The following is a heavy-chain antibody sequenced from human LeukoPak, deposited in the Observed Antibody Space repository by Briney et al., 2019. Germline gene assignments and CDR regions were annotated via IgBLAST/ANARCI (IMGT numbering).Heavy chain of an antibody. D-gene: IGHD3-3*01. CDR1: GGSISSSSYY. CDR2: IYYSGSI. J-gene: IGHJ4*02. Sequence: SSETLSLTCTVSGGSISSSSYYWGWIRQPPGKGLEWIGSIYYSGSIYYNPSLKSRVTISVDTSKNQFSLKLSSVTAADTAVYYCARTPRLTIFGVVIYYFDYWGQGTLVTVSS. CDR3: ARTPRLTIFGVVIYYFDY. V-gene: IGHV4-39*01.